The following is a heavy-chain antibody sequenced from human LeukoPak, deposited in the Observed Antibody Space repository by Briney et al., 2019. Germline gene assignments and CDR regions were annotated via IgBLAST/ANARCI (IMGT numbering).Heavy chain of an antibody. CDR2: INHSGST. V-gene: IGHV4-34*01. J-gene: IGHJ4*02. CDR3: ARERAAAGYFDY. CDR1: GGSFSGYY. Sequence: KSSETLSLTCAVYGGSFSGYYWSWIRQPPGKGLEWIGEINHSGSTNYNPSLKSRVTISVDTSKNQFSLKLSSVTAADTAVYYCARERAAAGYFDYWGQGTLVTVSS. D-gene: IGHD6-13*01.